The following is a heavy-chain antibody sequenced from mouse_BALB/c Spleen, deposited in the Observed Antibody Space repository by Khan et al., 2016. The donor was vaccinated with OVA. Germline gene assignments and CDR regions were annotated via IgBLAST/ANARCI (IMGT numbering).Heavy chain of an antibody. CDR3: ARLAYYYDSEGFAY. CDR1: GFTFSTYG. D-gene: IGHD1-1*01. J-gene: IGHJ3*01. CDR2: ISSGGSYT. Sequence: EVQVVESGGDLVKPGGSLKLSCTASGFTFSTYGMSWVRQTPDKRLAWVATISSGGSYTYYPDSVKGRFTIYRDNAKNTLYLQMSSLKSEDTAMYYCARLAYYYDSEGFAYWGQGTLVTVSA. V-gene: IGHV5-6*01.